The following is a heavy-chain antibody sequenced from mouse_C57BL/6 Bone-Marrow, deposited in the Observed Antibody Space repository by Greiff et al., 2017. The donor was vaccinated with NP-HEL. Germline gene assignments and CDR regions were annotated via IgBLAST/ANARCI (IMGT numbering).Heavy chain of an antibody. CDR1: GYTFTSYG. J-gene: IGHJ2*01. D-gene: IGHD2-2*01. CDR2: IYPRSGNT. Sequence: VQLQQSGAELARPGASVKLSCKASGYTFTSYGISWVKQRTGQGLEWIGEIYPRSGNTYYNEKFKGKATLTADKSSSTAYMELRSLTSEDSAVYVCARSTDALYGHERGYWGQGTTLTVSS. CDR3: ARSTDALYGHERGY. V-gene: IGHV1-81*01.